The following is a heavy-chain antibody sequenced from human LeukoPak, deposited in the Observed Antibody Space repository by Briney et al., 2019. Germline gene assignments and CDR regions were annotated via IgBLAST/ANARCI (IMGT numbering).Heavy chain of an antibody. V-gene: IGHV3-30*02. J-gene: IGHJ6*03. CDR1: GFTFGSYG. D-gene: IGHD1-1*01. Sequence: GGSLRLSCAASGFTFGSYGMHWVRQAPGKWLEWVSFIRYDGSHKYYADSVKGRFTISRDNSKNTLYLQMSSLRPEDTAVYSCAKVGNWNDVYYYMDVWGKGTTVTISS. CDR2: IRYDGSHK. CDR3: AKVGNWNDVYYYMDV.